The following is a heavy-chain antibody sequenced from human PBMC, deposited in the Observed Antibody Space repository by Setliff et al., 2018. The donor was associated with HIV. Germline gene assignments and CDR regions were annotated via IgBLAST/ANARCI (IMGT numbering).Heavy chain of an antibody. D-gene: IGHD1-26*01. CDR3: ARHEWAVGALYYFDY. CDR1: GGSFSGYY. V-gene: IGHV4-34*12. J-gene: IGHJ4*02. Sequence: SETLSLTCAVYGGSFSGYYRTWIRQPPGRGLEWIGEIIHSGGTNYNPSLKSRVTISVDTSKNQFSLKLSSVTAADTAVYYCARHEWAVGALYYFDYWGQGTLVTVSS. CDR2: IIHSGGT.